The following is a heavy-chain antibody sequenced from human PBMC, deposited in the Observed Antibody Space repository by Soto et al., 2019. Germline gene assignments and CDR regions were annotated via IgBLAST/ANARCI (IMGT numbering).Heavy chain of an antibody. CDR3: ARDAGGQQLVKADGMDV. V-gene: IGHV4-30-4*01. J-gene: IGHJ6*02. D-gene: IGHD6-13*01. Sequence: QVQLQEAGPGLVKPSQTLSLTCTVSGGSISSGDYYWSWIRQPPGKGLEWIGYIYYSGSTYYNPSLKRRVTLSVDTTKNQFSLKLSSVTAADTAVYYCARDAGGQQLVKADGMDVWGQGTTVTVSS. CDR2: IYYSGST. CDR1: GGSISSGDYY.